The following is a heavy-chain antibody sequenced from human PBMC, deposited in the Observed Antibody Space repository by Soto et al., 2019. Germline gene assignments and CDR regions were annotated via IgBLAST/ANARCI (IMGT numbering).Heavy chain of an antibody. CDR2: IYYSGST. CDR1: GGSISSGGYY. V-gene: IGHV4-31*03. D-gene: IGHD3-22*01. Sequence: QVQLQESGPGLMKPSQTLSLTCTVSGGSISSGGYYWSWIRQHPGKGLEWIGYIYYSGSTYYNPSLKSRVTISVDTSKNQFSLKLSSVTAADTAVYYCARNRYDSSGYLRFDYWGQGTLVTVSS. CDR3: ARNRYDSSGYLRFDY. J-gene: IGHJ4*02.